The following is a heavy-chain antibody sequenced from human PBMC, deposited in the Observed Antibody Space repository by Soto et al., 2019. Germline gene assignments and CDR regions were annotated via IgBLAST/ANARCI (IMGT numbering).Heavy chain of an antibody. CDR3: ARDVFCGGAPACPDMDV. V-gene: IGHV1-18*04. CDR2: ISGYNGNT. CDR1: GYTFSGYS. Sequence: ASVKVSCKASGYTFSGYSITWVRQAPGQGLEWMGRISGYNGNTSYARTLRARLTLTTDTSTSTAYMELRSLTSDDTAVYYCARDVFCGGAPACPDMDVWGQGXTVTVSS. J-gene: IGHJ6*02. D-gene: IGHD2-21*01.